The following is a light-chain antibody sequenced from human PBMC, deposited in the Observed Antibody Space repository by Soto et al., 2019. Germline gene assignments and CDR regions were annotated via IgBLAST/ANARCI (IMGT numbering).Light chain of an antibody. Sequence: DIQMTQSPSSLSASVGDRVTITCRASESISSYLNWYQQKPGKAPKLLIHDASRLQTGVPSRFSGSGSGTDFIFTISSLQPDDIATYHCQQYDNLPLTFGGVTTV. CDR2: DAS. J-gene: IGKJ4*01. V-gene: IGKV1-33*01. CDR3: QQYDNLPLT. CDR1: ESISSY.